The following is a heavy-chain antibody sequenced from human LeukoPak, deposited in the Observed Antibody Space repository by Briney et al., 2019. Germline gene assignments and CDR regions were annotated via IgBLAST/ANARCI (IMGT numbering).Heavy chain of an antibody. CDR3: ARTPFSLGYCSGGSCYWDY. D-gene: IGHD2-15*01. CDR1: GSSISSSSYY. V-gene: IGHV4-39*01. J-gene: IGHJ4*02. Sequence: PSETLSLTCTVSGSSISSSSYYWGWIRQPPGKGLEWIGSIYYSGSTYYNPSLKSRVTISVDTSKNQFSLKLSSVTAADTAVYYCARTPFSLGYCSGGSCYWDYWGQGTLVTVSS. CDR2: IYYSGST.